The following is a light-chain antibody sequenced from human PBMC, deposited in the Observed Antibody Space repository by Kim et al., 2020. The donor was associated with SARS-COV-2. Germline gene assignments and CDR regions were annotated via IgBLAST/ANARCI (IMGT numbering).Light chain of an antibody. CDR3: GTLDGSLNAVV. CDR1: SSNLGDHY. CDR2: DNN. J-gene: IGLJ2*01. Sequence: GQKVTISCLGSSSNLGDHYVSLSQRLPGTAPKLVIYDNNERPPGTPDPFSGSKSGTAATLGITRLQTGDDADYYCGTLDGSLNAVVFGGGTKVTVL. V-gene: IGLV1-51*01.